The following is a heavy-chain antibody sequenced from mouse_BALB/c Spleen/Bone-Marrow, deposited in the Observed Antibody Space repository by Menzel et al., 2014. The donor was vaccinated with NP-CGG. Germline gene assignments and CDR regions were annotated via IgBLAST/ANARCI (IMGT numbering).Heavy chain of an antibody. CDR2: ISSGSSTI. CDR1: GFTFSSFG. D-gene: IGHD2-2*01. J-gene: IGHJ2*01. V-gene: IGHV5-17*02. CDR3: ARSSYGYDRQAYFFDY. Sequence: EVKLVESGGGSVQPGGSRKLSCAASGFTFSSFGMHWVRQAPEKGLEWVAYISSGSSTIYYADTVKGRFTISRDNPKNTLFLQMTSLRSEDTAMYYCARSSYGYDRQAYFFDYWGQGTTLTVSS.